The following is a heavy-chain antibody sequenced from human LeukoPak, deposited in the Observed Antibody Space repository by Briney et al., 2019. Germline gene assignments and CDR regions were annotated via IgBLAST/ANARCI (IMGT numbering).Heavy chain of an antibody. J-gene: IGHJ2*01. D-gene: IGHD3-10*01. V-gene: IGHV3-7*01. CDR1: GFTFSSYW. Sequence: GGSLRHSCAASGFTFSSYWMSWVRQAPGKGVEWVANIKQDGSEKYYVDSVKGRFTISRDNAKNSLYLQMNSLRAEDTAVYYCARAPLITMVRGDLPLWYFDLWGRGTLVTVSS. CDR2: IKQDGSEK. CDR3: ARAPLITMVRGDLPLWYFDL.